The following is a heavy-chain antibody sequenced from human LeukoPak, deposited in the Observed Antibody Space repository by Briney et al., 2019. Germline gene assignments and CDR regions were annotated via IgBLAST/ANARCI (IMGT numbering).Heavy chain of an antibody. CDR1: GFTFSDYY. V-gene: IGHV3-30*02. Sequence: PGGSLRLSCAASGFTFSDYYMSWIRQAPGKGLEWVAFIRSDGSNKYYADSVKGRFTISRDNSKNTLYLQMNSLRTEDTAVYYCAKGIGGQVFVPDYWGQGTLVTVSS. D-gene: IGHD6-6*01. CDR3: AKGIGGQVFVPDY. CDR2: IRSDGSNK. J-gene: IGHJ4*02.